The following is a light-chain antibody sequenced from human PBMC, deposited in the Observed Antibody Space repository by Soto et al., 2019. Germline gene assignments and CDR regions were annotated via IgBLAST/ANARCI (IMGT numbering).Light chain of an antibody. J-gene: IGKJ4*01. CDR1: QSVGSY. CDR2: DAS. CDR3: QQRSNWPSLT. Sequence: EVVLIQSRATLSLSPGERATLSCRASQSVGSYLAWYQHKPGQAPRLLISDASNRATGIPARFSGSGSETDFTLTISSLEPEDSAVYYCQQRSNWPSLTFGGGTKVDI. V-gene: IGKV3-11*01.